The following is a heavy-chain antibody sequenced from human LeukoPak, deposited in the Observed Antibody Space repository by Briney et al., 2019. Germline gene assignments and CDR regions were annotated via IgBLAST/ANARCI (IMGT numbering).Heavy chain of an antibody. CDR2: IYTSGST. D-gene: IGHD1-26*01. CDR3: ARGPSGSYSTPFDY. J-gene: IGHJ4*02. CDR1: GGSISSGSYY. Sequence: SETLSLTCTVSGGSISSGSYYWSWIRQPAGKGLEWIGRIYTSGSTNYNPSLKSRVTISVDTSKNQFSLKLSSVTAADTAVYYCARGPSGSYSTPFDYWGQGTLVTVSS. V-gene: IGHV4-61*02.